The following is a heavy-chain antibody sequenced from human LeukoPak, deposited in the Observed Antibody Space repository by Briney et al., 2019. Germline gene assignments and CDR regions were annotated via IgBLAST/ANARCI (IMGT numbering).Heavy chain of an antibody. D-gene: IGHD5-18*01. CDR1: GFTVSSNY. CDR2: IYSGGST. J-gene: IGHJ6*02. CDR3: ARENTAMATAHTKHGMDV. Sequence: PGGSLRLSCAASGFTVSSNYMSWVRQAPGKGLEWVSVIYSGGSTYYADSVKGRFTISRDNSKNTLYLQMNSLRAEDTAVCYCARENTAMATAHTKHGMDVWGQGTTVTVSS. V-gene: IGHV3-66*01.